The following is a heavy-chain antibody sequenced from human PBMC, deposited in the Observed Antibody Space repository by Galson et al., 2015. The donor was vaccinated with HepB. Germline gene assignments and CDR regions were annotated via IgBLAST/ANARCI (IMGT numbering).Heavy chain of an antibody. CDR2: INPSGGST. Sequence: SVKVSCKASGYTFTGYYMHWVRQAPGQGLEWMGIINPSGGSTSHAQKFQGRVTMTRDTSTSTVYMELSSLRSEDTAVYYCARGVVVAADYYYYGMDVWGQGTTVTVSS. CDR3: ARGVVVAADYYYYGMDV. V-gene: IGHV1-46*03. J-gene: IGHJ6*02. D-gene: IGHD2-15*01. CDR1: GYTFTGYY.